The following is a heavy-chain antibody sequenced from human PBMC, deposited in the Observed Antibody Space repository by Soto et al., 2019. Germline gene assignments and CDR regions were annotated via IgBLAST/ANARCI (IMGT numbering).Heavy chain of an antibody. V-gene: IGHV3-7*01. CDR3: ARSDLAVPVYDFLTGYAPADAFDI. CDR2: IRQDGREK. CDR1: GFAISSYW. J-gene: IGHJ3*02. D-gene: IGHD3-9*01. Sequence: GGSLCLPCAASGFAISSYWMCWVRQDPGKGLEWVANIRQDGREKDYVDSGKGRFTISRDNAKNSLCLQMNSLRAEDTAVYYCARSDLAVPVYDFLTGYAPADAFDIWGQGTMVT.